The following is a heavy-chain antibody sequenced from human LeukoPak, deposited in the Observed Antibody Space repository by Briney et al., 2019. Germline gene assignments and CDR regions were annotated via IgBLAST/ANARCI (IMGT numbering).Heavy chain of an antibody. CDR2: ISPNSGGT. J-gene: IGHJ5*02. Sequence: ASVKVSCKASGYNFIDYYIYWVRQPPGQGLECMGWISPNSGGTNYAQNFQGRVTMTRDTSISTAYMELRSLRFDDTAVYYCARGPPLRYDSSGYYYGLIDPWGQGTLVTVSS. CDR1: GYNFIDYY. CDR3: ARGPPLRYDSSGYYYGLIDP. V-gene: IGHV1-2*02. D-gene: IGHD3-22*01.